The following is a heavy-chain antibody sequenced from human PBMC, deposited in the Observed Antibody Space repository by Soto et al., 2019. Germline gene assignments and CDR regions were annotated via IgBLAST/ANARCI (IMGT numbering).Heavy chain of an antibody. CDR3: ARVSPYDSSGYYSVQALYFYYGMDV. V-gene: IGHV1-18*01. CDR1: GYTFSAYG. J-gene: IGHJ6*02. CDR2: ISTYKGNT. D-gene: IGHD3-22*01. Sequence: ASVKVSCQAPGYTFSAYGITWVRQAPGQGLEWMGWISTYKGNTNYAQKAQGRVTMTTDTSTSTAYMELRSLRSDDTAVYYCARVSPYDSSGYYSVQALYFYYGMDVWGQGTTVTVSS.